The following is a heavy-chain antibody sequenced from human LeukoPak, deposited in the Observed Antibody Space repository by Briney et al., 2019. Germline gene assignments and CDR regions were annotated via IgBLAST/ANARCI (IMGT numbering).Heavy chain of an antibody. Sequence: SETLSLTCTVSGGSISSHYWSWIRQPPGKGLEWIGYIYTSGSTNYNPSLKSRVIISGDTSKNQLSLKLNSVTATDTAVYYCARHYPGGARHPFDFWGQGTLVTVSS. V-gene: IGHV4-4*09. CDR2: IYTSGST. J-gene: IGHJ4*02. CDR1: GGSISSHY. CDR3: ARHYPGGARHPFDF. D-gene: IGHD3-10*01.